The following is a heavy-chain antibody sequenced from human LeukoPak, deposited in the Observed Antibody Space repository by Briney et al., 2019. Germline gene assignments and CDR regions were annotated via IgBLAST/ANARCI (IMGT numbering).Heavy chain of an antibody. CDR3: ARTPPMVRGVTTFDY. D-gene: IGHD3-10*01. V-gene: IGHV4-34*01. CDR2: INHSGST. J-gene: IGHJ4*02. CDR1: GGSFIGYY. Sequence: ETLSLTCAVYGGSFIGYYWSWIRQPPGKGLEWIGEINHSGSTNYNPSLKSRVTISVDTSKNQFSLKLSSVTAADTAVYYCARTPPMVRGVTTFDYWGQGTLVTVSS.